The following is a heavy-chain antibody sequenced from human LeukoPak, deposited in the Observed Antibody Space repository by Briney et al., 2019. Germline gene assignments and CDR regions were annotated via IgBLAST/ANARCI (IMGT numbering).Heavy chain of an antibody. CDR2: SKRKIDGGTT. CDR3: VADFGESDGGLWYGMDV. D-gene: IGHD4/OR15-4a*01. J-gene: IGHJ6*02. CDR1: GFTFSSYA. V-gene: IGHV3-15*05. Sequence: GGSLRLSYAASGFTFSSYAMSWVRQAPGKGLEWVGRSKRKIDGGTTDYAAPVKGRFTISRDDSRNTLSLQMNSLRSEDTAVYYCVADFGESDGGLWYGMDVWGQGTTVTVSS.